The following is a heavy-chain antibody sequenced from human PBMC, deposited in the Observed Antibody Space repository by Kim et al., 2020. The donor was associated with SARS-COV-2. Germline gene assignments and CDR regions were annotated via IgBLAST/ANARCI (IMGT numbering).Heavy chain of an antibody. CDR2: TA. V-gene: IGHV1-69*01. Sequence: TANYAQKFQGRVTITADESTSTAYMELSSLRSEDTAVYYCARVTGTKIDYWGQGTLVTVSS. CDR3: ARVTGTKIDY. J-gene: IGHJ4*02. D-gene: IGHD1-7*01.